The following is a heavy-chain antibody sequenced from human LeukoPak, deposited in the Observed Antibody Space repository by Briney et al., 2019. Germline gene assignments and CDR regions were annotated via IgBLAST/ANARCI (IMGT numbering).Heavy chain of an antibody. CDR3: AADPDTTMAFDY. Sequence: GTSVKVSCKASGFTFTSSSIQWVRQARGQRLEWIGWIVGGSSDTNYAQKFQERVTITRDMSTSTAYLELSSLRSEDTAVYYCAADPDTTMAFDYWGQGTLVTVSS. CDR2: IVGGSSDT. CDR1: GFTFTSSS. J-gene: IGHJ4*02. V-gene: IGHV1-58*02. D-gene: IGHD5-18*01.